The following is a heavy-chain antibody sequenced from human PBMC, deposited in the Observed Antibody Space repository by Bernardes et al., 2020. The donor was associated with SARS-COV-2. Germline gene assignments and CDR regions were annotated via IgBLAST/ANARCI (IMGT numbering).Heavy chain of an antibody. V-gene: IGHV3-9*01. J-gene: IGHJ4*03. CDR1: GFTFDDYA. CDR3: AKGYAHSYSSSWRDY. Sequence: GGSLRLSCAASGFTFDDYAMHWVRQAPGKGLEWVSGISWNSGSIGYADSVKGRFTISRDNAKNSLYLQMNSLRAEDTALYYCAKGYAHSYSSSWRDYWGQGTLVTVST. CDR2: ISWNSGSI. D-gene: IGHD6-13*01.